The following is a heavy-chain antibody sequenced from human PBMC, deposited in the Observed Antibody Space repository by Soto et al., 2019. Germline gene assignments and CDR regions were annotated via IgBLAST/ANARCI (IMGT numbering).Heavy chain of an antibody. CDR3: AREAQGVPPKDGSGHWLGYFGL. Sequence: EVQLVESGGGLVQPGGYLRLSCEAYGFTFSTYWMSWLRQAPGKGLEWVANIQQDGGDKYHVDSVKGRFTISRDNAKNTLYVQMSSLRTQDTAVYYCAREAQGVPPKDGSGHWLGYFGLWGRGTLVTDSS. V-gene: IGHV3-7*05. J-gene: IGHJ2*01. D-gene: IGHD6-19*01. CDR2: IQQDGGDK. CDR1: GFTFSTYW.